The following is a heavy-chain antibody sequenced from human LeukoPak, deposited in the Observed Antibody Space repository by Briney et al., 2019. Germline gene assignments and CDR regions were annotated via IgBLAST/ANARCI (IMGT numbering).Heavy chain of an antibody. J-gene: IGHJ4*02. Sequence: PSETLSLTCTVSGGSISSYYWSWIRQPPGKGLEWIGYIYYSGSTNYNPSLKSRVSISVDTSKNQFSLKLSSVTAADTAVYYCARDSSSWSYWGQGTLVTVSS. CDR2: IYYSGST. V-gene: IGHV4-59*01. D-gene: IGHD6-13*01. CDR1: GGSISSYY. CDR3: ARDSSSWSY.